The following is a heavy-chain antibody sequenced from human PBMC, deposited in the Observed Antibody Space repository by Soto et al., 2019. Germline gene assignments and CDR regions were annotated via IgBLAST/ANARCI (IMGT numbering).Heavy chain of an antibody. CDR2: IYYSGST. J-gene: IGHJ5*02. CDR3: ARRNVVVPAAIDWFDP. CDR1: GGSISSYY. Sequence: SDTLSLTCTVSGGSISSYYWSWIRQPPGKGLEWIGYIYYSGSTNYNPSLKSRVTISVDTSKNQFSLKLSSVTAADTAVYYCARRNVVVPAAIDWFDPWGQGTLVTVSS. D-gene: IGHD2-2*02. V-gene: IGHV4-59*08.